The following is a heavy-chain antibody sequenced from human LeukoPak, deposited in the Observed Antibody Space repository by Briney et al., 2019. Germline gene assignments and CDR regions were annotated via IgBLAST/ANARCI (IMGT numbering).Heavy chain of an antibody. CDR2: ISSSSSYI. V-gene: IGHV3-21*01. Sequence: PGGSLRPSCAASGFTFTSYSMNWVRQAPGKGLEWVSSISSSSSYIYYADSVKGRFTISRDNAKNSLYLQMNSLRAEDTAVYYCARELYGDYAVDYWGQGTLVTVSS. D-gene: IGHD4-17*01. CDR1: GFTFTSYS. J-gene: IGHJ4*02. CDR3: ARELYGDYAVDY.